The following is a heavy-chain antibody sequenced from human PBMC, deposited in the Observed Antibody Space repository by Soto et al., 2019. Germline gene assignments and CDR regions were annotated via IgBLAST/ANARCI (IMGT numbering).Heavy chain of an antibody. CDR1: GLDFNKAW. J-gene: IGHJ4*02. D-gene: IGHD6-19*01. V-gene: IGHV3-15*01. Sequence: EVQLVESGGGLLKPGGSLRLSCAASGLDFNKAWMSWVRQAPGKGLEWVGRIRSNTDGGTTEFAAPVKGRLTISRDDSKNIWYLQRSSSTTEDTAVYYCSTDPLGQWGAQWGQGTLVTVSS. CDR2: IRSNTDGGTT. CDR3: STDPLGQWGAQ.